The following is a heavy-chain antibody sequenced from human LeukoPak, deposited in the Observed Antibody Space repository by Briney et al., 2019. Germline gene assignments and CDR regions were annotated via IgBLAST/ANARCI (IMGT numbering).Heavy chain of an antibody. V-gene: IGHV4-59*08. J-gene: IGHJ2*01. D-gene: IGHD3-9*01. CDR3: ARLAKDTLTGYWYFDL. CDR2: IHNSGDT. Sequence: SETLSLTCSVSGDSISSFYWSWIRQPPGRGLEWISYIHNSGDTNYNPSLTSRVTISVDMSNTQFPLKLTSVTAADTAVYFCARLAKDTLTGYWYFDLWGRGTLVTVSS. CDR1: GDSISSFY.